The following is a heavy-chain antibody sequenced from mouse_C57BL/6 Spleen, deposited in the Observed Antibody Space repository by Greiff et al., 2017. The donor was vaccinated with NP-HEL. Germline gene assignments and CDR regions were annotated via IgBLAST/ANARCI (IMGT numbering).Heavy chain of an antibody. CDR1: GYTFTSYW. CDR3: AKYSNSFAY. V-gene: IGHV1-61*01. Sequence: QVQLKQPGAELVRPGSSVKLSCKASGYTFTSYWMDWVKQRPGQGLEWIGNIYPSDSETHYNQKFKDKATLTVDKSSSTAYMQLSSLTSEDSAVYYCAKYSNSFAYWGQGTLVTVSA. J-gene: IGHJ3*01. D-gene: IGHD2-5*01. CDR2: IYPSDSET.